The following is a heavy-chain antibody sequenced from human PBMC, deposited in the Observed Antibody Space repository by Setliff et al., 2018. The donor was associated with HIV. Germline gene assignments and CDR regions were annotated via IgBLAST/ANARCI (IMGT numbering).Heavy chain of an antibody. V-gene: IGHV4-59*08. CDR1: GGSISSDY. J-gene: IGHJ4*02. CDR2: VYHSGST. D-gene: IGHD1-26*01. Sequence: PSETLSLTCTVSGGSISSDYWSWIRQPPGKGLEWIGYVYHSGSTNYNPSLKSRVTISVGTSKNQFSMKLRSVTAADTAVYYCARLRSELGVFDYWGQGTLVTVSS. CDR3: ARLRSELGVFDY.